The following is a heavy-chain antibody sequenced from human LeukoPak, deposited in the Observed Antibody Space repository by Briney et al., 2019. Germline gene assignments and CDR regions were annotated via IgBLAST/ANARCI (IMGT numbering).Heavy chain of an antibody. CDR3: ARVLRYCSGGKCYSGGLGYMDV. Sequence: GGSLRLSCAASGFTVSSHYMSWVRQAPGEGLEWVSAIRGSVGSTKYYADTVKARFTLSKANAKTTLFLQMNSLRAEATDVEYCARVLRYCSGGKCYSGGLGYMDVWGEGTTVTISS. J-gene: IGHJ6*03. D-gene: IGHD2-15*01. CDR1: GFTVSSHY. CDR2: IRGSVGSTK. V-gene: IGHV3-11*01.